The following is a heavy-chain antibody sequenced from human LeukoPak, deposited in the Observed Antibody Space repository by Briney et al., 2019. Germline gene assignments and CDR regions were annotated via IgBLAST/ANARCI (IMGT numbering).Heavy chain of an antibody. CDR1: GYTFTGYY. CDR3: ARDRTTMVRGVIITSWFDP. D-gene: IGHD3-10*01. V-gene: IGHV1-2*02. Sequence: GASVKVSCKASGYTFTGYYIHWVRQVPGQGLEWMGWINPKSGGANYAQKFQGRVTMTRDTSISTAYMELSRLRSDDTAVYYCARDRTTMVRGVIITSWFDPWGQGTLVTVSS. CDR2: INPKSGGA. J-gene: IGHJ5*02.